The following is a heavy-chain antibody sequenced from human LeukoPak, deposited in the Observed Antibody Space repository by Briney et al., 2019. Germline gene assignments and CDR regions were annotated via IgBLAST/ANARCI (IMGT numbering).Heavy chain of an antibody. CDR1: GGSFSGCY. D-gene: IGHD1-7*01. Sequence: PSETLSLTCAVCGGSFSGCYWSWIRQPPGKGLEWIGEINHSGSTNYNPSLKSRVTISVDTSKNQFSLKLSSVTAADTAVYYCARGVAGTTFLSDYWGQGTLVTVSS. CDR2: INHSGST. V-gene: IGHV4-34*01. J-gene: IGHJ4*02. CDR3: ARGVAGTTFLSDY.